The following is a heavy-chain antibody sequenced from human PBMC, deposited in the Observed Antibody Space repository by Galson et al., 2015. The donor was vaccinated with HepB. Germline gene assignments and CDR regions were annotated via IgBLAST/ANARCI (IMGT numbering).Heavy chain of an antibody. V-gene: IGHV1-3*01. CDR1: GYTFTSYA. CDR2: INAGNGNT. J-gene: IGHJ4*02. Sequence: SVKVSCKASGYTFTSYAMHWVRQAPGQRLEWMGWINAGNGNTKYSQKFQGRVTITRDTSASTAYMELSSLRSEDTAVYYCARDLDSSGWMAFDYWGQGTLVTVSS. CDR3: ARDLDSSGWMAFDY. D-gene: IGHD6-19*01.